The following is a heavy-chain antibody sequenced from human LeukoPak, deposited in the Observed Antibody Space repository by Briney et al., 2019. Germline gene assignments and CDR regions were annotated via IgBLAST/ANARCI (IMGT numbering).Heavy chain of an antibody. J-gene: IGHJ6*03. D-gene: IGHD1-14*01. CDR1: GFTFSDYN. CDR3: ARDRGNQRGYYYYYMDV. CDR2: ITSIGTYI. Sequence: GGSLRLSCAASGFTFSDYNMNWVRQAPGKAMEWVSSITSIGTYIFYADSVKGRFTISRDNAKNSLYLQMDSLGPEDTAVYYCARDRGNQRGYYYYYMDVWGKGTTVTVSS. V-gene: IGHV3-21*01.